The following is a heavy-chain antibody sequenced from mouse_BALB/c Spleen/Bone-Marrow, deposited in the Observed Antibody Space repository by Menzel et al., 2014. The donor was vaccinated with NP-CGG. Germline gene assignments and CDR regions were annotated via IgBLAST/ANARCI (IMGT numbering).Heavy chain of an antibody. V-gene: IGHV5-17*02. J-gene: IGHJ4*01. Sequence: EVQLVESGGGLVQPGGSRKVSCAASGFTFSSFGVHWVRQAPEKGLEWVAYISSGSSTIYYADTVKGRFTISRDNPKNTLFLQMTSLRSEDTAMYYCARSTMITTGYYYAMDYWGQGTSVTVSS. CDR2: ISSGSSTI. D-gene: IGHD2-4*01. CDR1: GFTFSSFG. CDR3: ARSTMITTGYYYAMDY.